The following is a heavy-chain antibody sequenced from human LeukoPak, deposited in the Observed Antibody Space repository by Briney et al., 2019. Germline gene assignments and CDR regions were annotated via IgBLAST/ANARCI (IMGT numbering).Heavy chain of an antibody. CDR2: IKQDGSEK. J-gene: IGHJ4*02. Sequence: GGSLRLSCVASGFTFSDYWMSWVRQAPGKGLEWVANIKQDGSEKYYVDSVKGRFTISRDNAKNSLYLQMNSLRAEDTAVYYCARDRGFGELLYNGGYWGQGTLVTVSS. CDR1: GFTFSDYW. CDR3: ARDRGFGELLYNGGY. V-gene: IGHV3-7*01. D-gene: IGHD3-10*01.